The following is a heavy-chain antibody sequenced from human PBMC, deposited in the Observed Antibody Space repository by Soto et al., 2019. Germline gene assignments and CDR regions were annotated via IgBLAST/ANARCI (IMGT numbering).Heavy chain of an antibody. CDR2: INPNSGGT. J-gene: IGHJ3*02. V-gene: IGHV1-2*04. CDR3: ERDRPYQLDHAFDI. D-gene: IGHD6-6*01. CDR1: GYTFTGYY. Sequence: ASVKVSCKASGYTFTGYYMHWVRQAPGQGLEWMGWINPNSGGTNYAQKFQGWVTMTRDTSISTAYMELSRLRSDDTAVYYCERDRPYQLDHAFDIWGQGTMVTVSS.